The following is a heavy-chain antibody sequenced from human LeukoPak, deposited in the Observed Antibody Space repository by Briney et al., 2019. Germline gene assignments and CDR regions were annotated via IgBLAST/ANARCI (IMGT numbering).Heavy chain of an antibody. D-gene: IGHD4-17*01. CDR3: ARTKRSALNAFDI. CDR2: IYPGDSDT. V-gene: IGHV5-51*01. CDR1: GYSFTSYW. J-gene: IGHJ3*02. Sequence: GESLKISCKGSGYSFTSYWIGWVRQMPGKGLEWMGIIYPGDSDTRYSPSFQGQVTISADKSISTAYLQWSSLKASDTAMYYCARTKRSALNAFDIWGQGTMVTVSS.